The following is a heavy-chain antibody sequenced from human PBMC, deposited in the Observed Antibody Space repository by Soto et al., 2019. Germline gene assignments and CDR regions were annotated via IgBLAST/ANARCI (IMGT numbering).Heavy chain of an antibody. CDR3: AKWRDSGSYYPIDH. Sequence: QLQLQESGPGLVKPSETLSLTCTVSGGSISSSSYYWGWIRQPPGKGLEWIGTIYYSGITYYNPSLKSRVAISVDTSTSQFSLKLSSVTAADTAVYYCAKWRDSGSYYPIDHWGQGTLVTVSS. V-gene: IGHV4-39*01. CDR2: IYYSGIT. D-gene: IGHD3-10*01. CDR1: GGSISSSSYY. J-gene: IGHJ4*02.